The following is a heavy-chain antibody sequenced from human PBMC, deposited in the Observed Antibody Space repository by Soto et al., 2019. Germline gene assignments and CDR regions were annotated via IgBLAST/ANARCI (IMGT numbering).Heavy chain of an antibody. Sequence: GGSLRLSCAGSEFTFSVYAMYWVRQAPGKGLEYVSSLNSNGDNTEYADSVEDRFTISRDNTKNTPFLQMSSLRDDDTAVYYCAKGRGSSSLYGMDVWGQGTAVTVSS. J-gene: IGHJ6*02. CDR3: AKGRGSSSLYGMDV. CDR2: LNSNGDNT. V-gene: IGHV3-64D*06. D-gene: IGHD1-26*01. CDR1: EFTFSVYA.